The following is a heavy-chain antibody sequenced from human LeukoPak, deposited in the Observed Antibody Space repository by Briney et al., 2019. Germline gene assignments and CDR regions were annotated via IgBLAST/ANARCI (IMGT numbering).Heavy chain of an antibody. V-gene: IGHV3-23*01. CDR1: GFTFTKYA. Sequence: GGSLRLSCAASGFTFTKYAMSWVRQAPGKGLEWVSAISGSGDITHYADSVKGRFTISRDNSKNTLFLQMNSLRAEDTALYYCAKEYTSGWVPFDYRGQGTLVTVSS. CDR3: AKEYTSGWVPFDY. J-gene: IGHJ4*02. CDR2: ISGSGDIT. D-gene: IGHD6-19*01.